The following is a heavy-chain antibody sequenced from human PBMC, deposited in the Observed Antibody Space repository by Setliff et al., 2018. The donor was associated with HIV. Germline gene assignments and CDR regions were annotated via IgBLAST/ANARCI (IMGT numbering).Heavy chain of an antibody. CDR3: AKIGWRVVVGATIDY. V-gene: IGHV3-23*01. D-gene: IGHD2-15*01. Sequence: GGSLRLSCAVSGFTFSTYAMSWVRQAPGKGLEWVSTISAGGGSTYYADSVKGRFTISRDNSKYTLYLQMNRLRAEDTAVYYCAKIGWRVVVGATIDYWGQGTLVTVSS. CDR1: GFTFSTYA. CDR2: ISAGGGST. J-gene: IGHJ4*02.